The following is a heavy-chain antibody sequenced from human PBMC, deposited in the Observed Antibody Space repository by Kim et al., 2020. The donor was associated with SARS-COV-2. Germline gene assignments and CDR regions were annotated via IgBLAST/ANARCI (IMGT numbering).Heavy chain of an antibody. Sequence: GGSLRLSCAASGFTFSDYNMNWVRQAPGKGLEWVSSISGDSTYKYYADSVKGRFTISRDNAKTTVFLQMNSLRADDPALYYYAKNPYFLDYWGQGALVTVSS. J-gene: IGHJ4*02. CDR2: ISGDSTYK. CDR3: AKNPYFLDY. CDR1: GFTFSDYN. V-gene: IGHV3-21*06.